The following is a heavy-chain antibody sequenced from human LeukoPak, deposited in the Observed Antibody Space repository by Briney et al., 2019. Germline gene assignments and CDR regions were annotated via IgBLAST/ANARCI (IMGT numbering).Heavy chain of an antibody. CDR1: GGSISSSSYY. CDR3: AGQSGGGDFDY. D-gene: IGHD3-16*01. Sequence: SETLSLTCTVSGGSISSSSYYWGWIRQPPGKGLEWIGSIYYSGSTYYNPSLKSRVTISVGTSKNQFSLKLSSVTAADTAVYYCAGQSGGGDFDYWGQGTLVTVSS. CDR2: IYYSGST. J-gene: IGHJ4*02. V-gene: IGHV4-39*07.